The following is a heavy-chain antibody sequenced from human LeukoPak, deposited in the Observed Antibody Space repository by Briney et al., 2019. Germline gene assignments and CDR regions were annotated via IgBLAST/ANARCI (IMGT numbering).Heavy chain of an antibody. V-gene: IGHV5-10-1*01. CDR2: IDPSDSYT. J-gene: IGHJ6*02. CDR3: ARPMAGSGGYYYYDMDV. D-gene: IGHD2-8*01. Sequence: GESPKISCKGSGYSFTSYWISWVRQMPGKGLEWMGSIDPSDSYTNYSPSFQGHVTISADKSISTAYLQWSSLKASDTATYYCARPMAGSGGYYYYDMDVWGQGTTVTVSS. CDR1: GYSFTSYW.